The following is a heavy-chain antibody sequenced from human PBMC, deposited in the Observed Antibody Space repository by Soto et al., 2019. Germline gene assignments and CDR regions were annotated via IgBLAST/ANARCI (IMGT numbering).Heavy chain of an antibody. Sequence: SGPTLVNPTQTLTLTFTFSAFSRIAIGVRVGWIRQPPGKALEWLALIYWNDDKRYSPSLKSRLTITKDTSKTQVVLTMTNMDPVDTATYYCAHRHGVVTGMDVWGQGTTVTVSS. CDR2: IYWNDDK. V-gene: IGHV2-5*01. J-gene: IGHJ6*02. D-gene: IGHD2-15*01. CDR1: AFSRIAIGVR. CDR3: AHRHGVVTGMDV.